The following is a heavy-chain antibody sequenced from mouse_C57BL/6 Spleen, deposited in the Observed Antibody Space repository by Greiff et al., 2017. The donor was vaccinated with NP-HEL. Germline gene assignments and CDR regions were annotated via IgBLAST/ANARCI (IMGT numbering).Heavy chain of an antibody. D-gene: IGHD1-1*02. CDR3: ARWYPGAWFAY. J-gene: IGHJ3*01. CDR2: INPNNGGT. CDR1: GYTFTDYY. V-gene: IGHV1-26*01. Sequence: EVQLQQSGPELVKPGASVKISCKASGYTFTDYYMNWVKQRHGKSLEWIGDINPNNGGTSYNQKFKGKATLTVDKSSSTAYMERRSLTSEDSAVYYCARWYPGAWFAYWGQGTLVTVSA.